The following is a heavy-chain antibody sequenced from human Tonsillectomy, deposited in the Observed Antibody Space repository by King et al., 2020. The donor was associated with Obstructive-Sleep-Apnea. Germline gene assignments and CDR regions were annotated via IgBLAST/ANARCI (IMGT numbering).Heavy chain of an antibody. J-gene: IGHJ4*01. CDR1: GFTFGDYA. V-gene: IGHV3-49*03. Sequence: VQQVESGGDLVQPGRSLRLSCTTSGFTFGDYAMSWFRQAPGKGLEWVGFIRSKAYGGTAEKVASVKGRFTISRDDSKSLAYRQMNSLKTEDSAVYYCSRVNYYASGIHMKWGFDYWGHGTLVTVSS. CDR2: IRSKAYGGTA. D-gene: IGHD3-10*01. CDR3: SRVNYYASGIHMKWGFDY.